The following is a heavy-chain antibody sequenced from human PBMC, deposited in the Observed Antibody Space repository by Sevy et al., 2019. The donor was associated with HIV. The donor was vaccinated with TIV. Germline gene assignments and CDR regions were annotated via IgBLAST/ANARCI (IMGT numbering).Heavy chain of an antibody. CDR3: AREATRLTV. CDR1: GFIVSSYY. Sequence: GGSLRLSCAASGFIVSSYYMGWVRQAPGKGLEWVSLINTRGTTFYADSVKGRFTIPRDNSKNTLYLQMNGLRAEDTAMYYCAREATRLTVWGQGTLVTVSS. D-gene: IGHD4-4*01. V-gene: IGHV3-53*01. J-gene: IGHJ4*02. CDR2: INTRGTT.